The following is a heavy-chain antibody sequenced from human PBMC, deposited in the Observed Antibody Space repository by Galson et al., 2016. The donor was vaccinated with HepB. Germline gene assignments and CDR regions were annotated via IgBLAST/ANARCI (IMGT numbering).Heavy chain of an antibody. D-gene: IGHD3-10*01. CDR1: GFTFEDFA. Sequence: SLRLSCAVSGFTFEDFAMHWVRQAPGKGLEWVSVISWNGGTIGYADSVMGRFMTSRDNAKNSLDLQMNSLRPEDTALYFCVKDLVRTVSGDFGFEDWGRGTLVTVSS. J-gene: IGHJ4*02. CDR2: ISWNGGTI. V-gene: IGHV3-9*01. CDR3: VKDLVRTVSGDFGFED.